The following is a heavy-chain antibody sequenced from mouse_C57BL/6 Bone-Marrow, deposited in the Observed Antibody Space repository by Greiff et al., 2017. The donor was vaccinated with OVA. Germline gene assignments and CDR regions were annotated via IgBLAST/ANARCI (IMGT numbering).Heavy chain of an antibody. D-gene: IGHD3-3*01. J-gene: IGHJ4*01. Sequence: EVQRVESGGGLVQPKGSLKLSCAASGFSFNTYAMNWVRQAPGKGLEWVARIRSKSNNYATYDDDSVKDRFTTSRADSESMLYLQMNKLNTQETAMSYSERQGTAQTTYGMNYWGQGTSVTVSS. CDR3: ERQGTAQTTYGMNY. V-gene: IGHV10-1*01. CDR2: IRSKSNNYAT. CDR1: GFSFNTYA.